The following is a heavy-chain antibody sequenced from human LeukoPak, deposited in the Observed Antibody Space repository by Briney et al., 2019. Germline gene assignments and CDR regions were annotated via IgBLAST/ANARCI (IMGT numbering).Heavy chain of an antibody. CDR1: VFTFSTNS. CDR3: AKDFEGRLQPLDY. J-gene: IGHJ4*02. D-gene: IGHD5-24*01. CDR2: ISSGDNT. Sequence: PGGCLRLSCAASVFTFSTNSMSWVRQAPGKGLEWVSGISSGDNTYYVDSVKGRFTISRDNSENTLFLQMNSLRAEDTAVYYCAKDFEGRLQPLDYWGQGTLVTVSS. V-gene: IGHV3-23*01.